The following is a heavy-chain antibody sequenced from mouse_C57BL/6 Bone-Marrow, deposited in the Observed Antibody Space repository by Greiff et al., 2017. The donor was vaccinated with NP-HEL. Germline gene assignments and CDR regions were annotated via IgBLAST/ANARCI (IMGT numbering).Heavy chain of an antibody. CDR2: INPSTGGT. D-gene: IGHD2-1*01. CDR1: GYSFTGYY. V-gene: IGHV1-42*01. Sequence: DVQLVESGPELVKPGASVKISCKASGYSFTGYYMNWVKQSPEKSLEWIGEINPSTGGTTYNQKFKAKATLTVDKSSSTAYMQLKSLTSEDSAVYYCARGGSYGNYDWYFDVWGTGTTVTVSS. J-gene: IGHJ1*03. CDR3: ARGGSYGNYDWYFDV.